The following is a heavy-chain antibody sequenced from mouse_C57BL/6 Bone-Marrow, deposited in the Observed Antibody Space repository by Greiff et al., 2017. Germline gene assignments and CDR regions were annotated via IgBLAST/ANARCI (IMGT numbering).Heavy chain of an antibody. CDR2: ISDGGSYT. V-gene: IGHV5-4*03. CDR1: GFTFSSYA. J-gene: IGHJ4*01. Sequence: DVKLVESGGGLVKPGGSLKLSCAASGFTFSSYAMSWVRQTPEKRLEWVATISDGGSYTYYPDNVKGRFTISRDNAKNNLYLQMSHLKSEDTAMYYCNYGYAMDYWGQGTSVTVSS. CDR3: NYGYAMDY. D-gene: IGHD1-1*01.